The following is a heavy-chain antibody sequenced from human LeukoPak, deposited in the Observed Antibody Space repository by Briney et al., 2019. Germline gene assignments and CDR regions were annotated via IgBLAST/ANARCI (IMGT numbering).Heavy chain of an antibody. J-gene: IGHJ4*02. V-gene: IGHV3-11*01. D-gene: IGHD2-15*01. CDR2: ISRSGSTK. CDR3: AKAPVTTCRGAFCYPFDY. Sequence: GGSLRLSCAASGFTFSDYNMRWIRQAPGKGLEWVSSISRSGSTKYYADSVKGRFTISRDSSKNTLFLQMNRLRPEDAAVYYCAKAPVTTCRGAFCYPFDYWGLGTLVTVSS. CDR1: GFTFSDYN.